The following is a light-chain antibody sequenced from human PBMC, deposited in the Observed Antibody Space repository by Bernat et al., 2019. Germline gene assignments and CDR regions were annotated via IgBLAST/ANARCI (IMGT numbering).Light chain of an antibody. CDR2: DAS. V-gene: IGKV3-20*01. CDR3: QQYAGSPPT. J-gene: IGKJ1*01. CDR1: QSVSSSQ. Sequence: EIVLTQSPGTLSLSPGERATLSCRASQSVSSSQLAWYQQKPGQAPRLLMYDASIRATGTPDRFSGGGSGTDFTLTVSRLEPEDFAVYHCQQYAGSPPTFGQGNKVEIK.